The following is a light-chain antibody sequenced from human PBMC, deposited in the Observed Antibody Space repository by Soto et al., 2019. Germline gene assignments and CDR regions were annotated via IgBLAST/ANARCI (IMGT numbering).Light chain of an antibody. V-gene: IGLV2-14*01. Sequence: QSVLTQPASVSGSPGQSITISCTGTSSDVGGYNYVSWYQQHPGKAPNLMIYDVGKRPSGVSNRFSGSKSGNTASLSISVLQAEDEADYYCSSCTSSSPRVFGTGTKVPV. J-gene: IGLJ1*01. CDR3: SSCTSSSPRV. CDR2: DVG. CDR1: SSDVGGYNY.